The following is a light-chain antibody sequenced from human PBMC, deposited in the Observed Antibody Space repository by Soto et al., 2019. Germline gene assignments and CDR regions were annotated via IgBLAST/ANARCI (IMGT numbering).Light chain of an antibody. CDR3: HQYNNWPSWT. CDR2: GAS. V-gene: IGKV3-15*01. Sequence: EIVMTQSPATLSVSPGERVTLSCRASQDIRSSLAWYQQKPGQAPRLLIYGASIRATGVPATFSGSGSGTEFTLTISSLQPEDFAVYYCHQYNNWPSWTFGQGGKVDIK. CDR1: QDIRSS. J-gene: IGKJ1*01.